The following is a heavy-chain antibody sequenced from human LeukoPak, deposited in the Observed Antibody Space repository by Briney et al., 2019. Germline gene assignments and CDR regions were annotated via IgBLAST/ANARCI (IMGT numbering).Heavy chain of an antibody. D-gene: IGHD4-17*01. CDR2: IKQDGSEK. Sequence: GGSLRLSCAASGFTFSTNWMNWVRQAPGRGLEWVANIKQDGSEKNYVDSVKGRFTISRDNAKNSLFLQMNSLRAEDTAVYYCARGDYLAYWGQGTLVTVSP. V-gene: IGHV3-7*01. J-gene: IGHJ4*02. CDR3: ARGDYLAY. CDR1: GFTFSTNW.